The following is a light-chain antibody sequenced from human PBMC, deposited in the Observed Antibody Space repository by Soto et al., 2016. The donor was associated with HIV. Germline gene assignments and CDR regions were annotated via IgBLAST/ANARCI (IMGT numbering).Light chain of an antibody. J-gene: IGKJ4*01. CDR1: QNIGTW. V-gene: IGKV1-12*01. CDR3: QQGDSFSLT. CDR2: AAS. Sequence: DIQMTQSPSAMSASVGDRVTITCRANQNIGTWLAWYQKKPGKAPNLLIYAASTLQSGVPPRFSGSGSGTDFTFTISSLQPEDFAIYYCQQGDSFSLTFGGGTKVEMK.